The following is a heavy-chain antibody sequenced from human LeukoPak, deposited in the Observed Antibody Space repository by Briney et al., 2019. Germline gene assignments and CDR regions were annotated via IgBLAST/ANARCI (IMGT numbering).Heavy chain of an antibody. CDR1: GGSISSYY. CDR2: IYYSGST. CDR3: ARGDYDILTGYYPPDY. J-gene: IGHJ4*02. V-gene: IGHV4-59*01. Sequence: SETLSLTCTVSGGSISSYYWSWIRQPPGKGLEWIGYIYYSGSTNYIPSLKSRVTISVDTSKNQFSLKLSSVTAADTAVYYCARGDYDILTGYYPPDYWGQGTLVTVSS. D-gene: IGHD3-9*01.